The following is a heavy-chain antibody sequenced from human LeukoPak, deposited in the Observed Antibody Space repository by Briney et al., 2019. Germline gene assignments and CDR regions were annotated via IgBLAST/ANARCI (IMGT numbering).Heavy chain of an antibody. CDR1: GGTFSSYA. D-gene: IGHD5-24*01. CDR2: IIPIFGTA. Sequence: ASVKVSCKASGGTFSSYAISWVRQAPGQGLECMGGIIPIFGTANYAQKFQGRVTITADESTSTAYMELSSLRSEDTAVYYCARVFYVDGYNLYYFDYWGQGTLVTVSS. V-gene: IGHV1-69*13. CDR3: ARVFYVDGYNLYYFDY. J-gene: IGHJ4*02.